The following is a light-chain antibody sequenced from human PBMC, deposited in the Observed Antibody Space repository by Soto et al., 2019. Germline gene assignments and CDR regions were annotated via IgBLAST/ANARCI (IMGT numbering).Light chain of an antibody. CDR1: SSDVGSYNY. CDR2: DVS. CDR3: SSYTSSSTYVV. J-gene: IGLJ2*01. V-gene: IGLV2-14*03. Sequence: QSALTQPASVSGSPGQSITISCTGTSSDVGSYNYVSWYQHYPGKAPKLMIYDVSYRPSGVSNRFSGSKSGNTASLTISGLQAEDEADYYCSSYTSSSTYVVFGGGTKLTVL.